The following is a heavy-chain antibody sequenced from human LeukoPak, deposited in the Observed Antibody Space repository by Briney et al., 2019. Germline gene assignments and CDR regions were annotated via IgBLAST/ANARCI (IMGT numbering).Heavy chain of an antibody. CDR1: GDSINNYY. CDR2: IHASGST. Sequence: SETLSLTCSVSGDSINNYYWSWIRQPAGKGLDWIGRIHASGSTTYNPSLKSRVTMSVDMSKNQFTLKLTSVTAADTAIYYCASRFLGYWGQGTLVTVSS. V-gene: IGHV4-4*07. CDR3: ASRFLGY. D-gene: IGHD2-21*01. J-gene: IGHJ4*02.